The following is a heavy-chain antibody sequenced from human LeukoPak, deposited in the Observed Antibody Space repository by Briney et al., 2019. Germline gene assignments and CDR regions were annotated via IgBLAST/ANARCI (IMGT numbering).Heavy chain of an antibody. D-gene: IGHD3-10*01. J-gene: IGHJ5*02. V-gene: IGHV6-1*01. CDR3: ARDPYYYGSGSPGFDP. CDR1: GDSVSSNSAA. Sequence: SQTLSLTCAISGDSVSSNSAAWNWIRQSPSRGLEWLGRTYYRSKWYNDYAVSVKGRITINPDTSKNQFSLQLNSVTPEDTAVYYCARDPYYYGSGSPGFDPWGQGTLVTVSS. CDR2: TYYRSKWYN.